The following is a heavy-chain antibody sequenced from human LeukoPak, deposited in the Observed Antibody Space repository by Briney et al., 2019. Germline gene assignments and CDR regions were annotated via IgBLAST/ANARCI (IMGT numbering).Heavy chain of an antibody. CDR3: ARGLHSSSWYGVQAVGYYFDY. V-gene: IGHV1-2*02. J-gene: IGHJ4*02. D-gene: IGHD6-13*01. Sequence: ASVKVSCKASGYTFTGYYMHWVRQAPGQGLEWMGWINPNSGGTNYAQKFQGRVTMTRDTSISTAYMELSRLRSDDTAVYYCARGLHSSSWYGVQAVGYYFDYWGQGTLVTVSS. CDR1: GYTFTGYY. CDR2: INPNSGGT.